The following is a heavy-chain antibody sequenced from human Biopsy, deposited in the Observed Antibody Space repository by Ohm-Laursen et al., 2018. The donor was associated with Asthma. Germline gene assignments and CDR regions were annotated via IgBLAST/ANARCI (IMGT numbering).Heavy chain of an antibody. Sequence: SSVKVSCKASGYTFTSYGISWVRQAPGQGLEWMGWMNPNSGNTGYPQNFQGRVTMTRDTSISTAYMELSSLRSEDTAVYYCTRWSLRVRDTPNDYWGQGTLVTVSS. J-gene: IGHJ4*02. CDR2: MNPNSGNT. D-gene: IGHD3-16*01. CDR3: TRWSLRVRDTPNDY. CDR1: GYTFTSYG. V-gene: IGHV1-8*02.